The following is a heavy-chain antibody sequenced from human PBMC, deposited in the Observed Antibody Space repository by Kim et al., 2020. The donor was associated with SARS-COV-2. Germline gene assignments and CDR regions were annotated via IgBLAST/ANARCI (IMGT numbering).Heavy chain of an antibody. CDR1: GFTFSDYW. Sequence: GGSLRLSCAASGFTFSDYWMRWVRHPPGKGLEWVADLNQDGSDKHYMESVKGRFTISRDNAKNSLFLQMDSLRAEDAALYYCARGGSYSFEYWSQATLVT. CDR2: LNQDGSDK. CDR3: ARGGSYSFEY. D-gene: IGHD6-13*01. V-gene: IGHV3-7*01. J-gene: IGHJ4*02.